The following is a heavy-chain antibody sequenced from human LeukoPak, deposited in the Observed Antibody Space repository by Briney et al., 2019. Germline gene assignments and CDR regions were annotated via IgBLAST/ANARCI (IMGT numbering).Heavy chain of an antibody. J-gene: IGHJ3*02. CDR1: GFTFSSYA. CDR3: ASKSPGVGTGAFDI. D-gene: IGHD1-14*01. V-gene: IGHV3-30*04. CDR2: ISYDGSNK. Sequence: PGGSLRLSCAASGFTFSSYAMHWVRQAPGKGLEWVAVISYDGSNKYYADSVKGRFTISRDNSKNTLYLQMNSLRAEDTAVYYCASKSPGVGTGAFDIWGQGTMVTVSS.